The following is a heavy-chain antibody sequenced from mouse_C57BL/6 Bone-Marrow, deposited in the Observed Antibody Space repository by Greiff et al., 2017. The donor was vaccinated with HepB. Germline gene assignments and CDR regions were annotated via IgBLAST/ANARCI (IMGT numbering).Heavy chain of an antibody. V-gene: IGHV5-17*01. D-gene: IGHD2-1*01. CDR1: GFTFSDYG. CDR3: ARTYGNYDWFAY. J-gene: IGHJ3*01. CDR2: ISSGSSTI. Sequence: EVQLVESGGGLVKPGGSLKLSCAASGFTFSDYGMHWVRQAPEKGLEWVAYISSGSSTIYYADTVKGRFTISRDNAKNTLFLQMTSLRSEDTAMYYCARTYGNYDWFAYWGQGTLVTVSA.